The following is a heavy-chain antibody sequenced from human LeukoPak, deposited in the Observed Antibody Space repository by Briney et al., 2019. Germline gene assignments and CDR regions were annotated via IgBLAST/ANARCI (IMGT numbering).Heavy chain of an antibody. V-gene: IGHV3-30*02. Sequence: GGSLRLSCAASGFTFSSYGVHWVRQAPGKGLKWVAFIRNDGSKKYYADSVKGRLTISRDNSKNTLYLQVNSLRPEDTGVYYCANGVEYHLLYYYYYMDVWGKGTTVTVSS. CDR1: GFTFSSYG. J-gene: IGHJ6*03. CDR3: ANGVEYHLLYYYYYMDV. D-gene: IGHD2-2*01. CDR2: IRNDGSKK.